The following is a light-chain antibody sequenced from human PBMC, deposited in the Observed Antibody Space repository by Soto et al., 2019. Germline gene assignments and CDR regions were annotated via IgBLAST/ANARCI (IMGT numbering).Light chain of an antibody. V-gene: IGLV2-23*01. Sequence: ALTQPASVSGSPGQSITISCTGTSSDVGSYNLVSWYQQHPAKAPKLMIYEGSRRPSAVSNRFSGSQSGNAASLTISGLQAEDEADYYCCSYAGSGTYVFGSGTKVTVL. J-gene: IGLJ1*01. CDR2: EGS. CDR1: SSDVGSYNL. CDR3: CSYAGSGTYV.